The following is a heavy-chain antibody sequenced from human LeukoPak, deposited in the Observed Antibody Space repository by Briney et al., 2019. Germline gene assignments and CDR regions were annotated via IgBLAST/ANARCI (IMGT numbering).Heavy chain of an antibody. CDR2: ISYDGSNK. CDR1: GFTFSSYG. Sequence: GGSLRLSCAASGFTFSSYGMHWVRQAPAKGLEWVAVISYDGSNKYYADSVKGRFTISRDNSKNTLYLQMNSLRAEDTAVYYCAKDRNAPSQWEQPPYYFYGMDVWGQGTTVTVSS. V-gene: IGHV3-30*18. CDR3: AKDRNAPSQWEQPPYYFYGMDV. J-gene: IGHJ6*02. D-gene: IGHD1-26*01.